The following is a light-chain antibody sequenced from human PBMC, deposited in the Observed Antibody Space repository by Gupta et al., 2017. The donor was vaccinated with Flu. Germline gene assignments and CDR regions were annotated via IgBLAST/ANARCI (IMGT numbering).Light chain of an antibody. CDR1: SSNIGLNN. CDR2: AND. V-gene: IGLV1-44*01. J-gene: IGLJ3*02. Sequence: QSVLTQPPSPSGTPGQTVTISCSGSSSNIGLNNVYWYQQLPGMAPKLLIYANDRRPSGVPDRFSASKSGTSASLAISGLQSEDEADYYCASWDDTLNAWVFGGGTKLTVL. CDR3: ASWDDTLNAWV.